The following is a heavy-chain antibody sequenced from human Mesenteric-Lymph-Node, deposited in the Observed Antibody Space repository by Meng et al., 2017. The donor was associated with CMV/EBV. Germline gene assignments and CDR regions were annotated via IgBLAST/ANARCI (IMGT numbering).Heavy chain of an antibody. CDR3: ASPTNEVPAAYYYYGMDV. D-gene: IGHD2-2*01. V-gene: IGHV1-69*10. J-gene: IGHJ6*02. CDR2: IIPILGIA. Sequence: SVKVSCKASGVTFSSYEISWVRQAPGQGLEWMGGIIPILGIANYAQKFQGRVTITADKSTSTAYMELSSLRSEDTAVYYCASPTNEVPAAYYYYGMDVWGQGTTVTVSS. CDR1: GVTFSSYE.